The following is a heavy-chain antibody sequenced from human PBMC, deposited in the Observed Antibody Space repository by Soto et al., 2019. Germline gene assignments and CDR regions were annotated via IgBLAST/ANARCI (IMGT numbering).Heavy chain of an antibody. D-gene: IGHD2-15*01. J-gene: IGHJ4*02. V-gene: IGHV4-39*01. CDR1: GGSISSSSYY. Sequence: QLQLQESGPGLVKPSETLSLTCTVSGGSISSSSYYWGWIRQPPGKGLEWIGSIYYSGSTYYNPSHKRRVTISVDTSKNKFALKLSSVTAAYTAVYYCASPYCSGGSCYLFDYWCQGTLVTVSS. CDR2: IYYSGST. CDR3: ASPYCSGGSCYLFDY.